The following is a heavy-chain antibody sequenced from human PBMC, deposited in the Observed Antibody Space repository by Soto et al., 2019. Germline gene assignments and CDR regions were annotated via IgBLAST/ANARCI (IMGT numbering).Heavy chain of an antibody. D-gene: IGHD1-26*01. CDR2: IKTKTQGETT. Sequence: EVQLVESGGGLVKPGGSLRLSCAASGFTISSAWMNWVRQAPGKGLEWVGRIKTKTQGETTDYAAPVKGRFTISRDDSENTLSLKMNSLRIDDTAVYYCTTGSVEGYWGQGTLVTVSS. V-gene: IGHV3-15*07. CDR1: GFTISSAW. J-gene: IGHJ4*02. CDR3: TTGSVEGY.